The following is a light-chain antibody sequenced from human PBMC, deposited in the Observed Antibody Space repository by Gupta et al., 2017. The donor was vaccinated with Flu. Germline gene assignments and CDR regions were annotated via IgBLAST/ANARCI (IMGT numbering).Light chain of an antibody. J-gene: IGLJ2*01. Sequence: KGTISCTASWFIVGTNYVHLYHHCPGPTPILLIYYYNIRPTAIPDRFSASNYATSATVNSTGLQTGVEADYYWHTEDTSRSSVVFGGGTKLTVL. CDR2: YYN. V-gene: IGLV1-51*02. CDR1: WFIVGTNY. CDR3: HTEDTSRSSVV.